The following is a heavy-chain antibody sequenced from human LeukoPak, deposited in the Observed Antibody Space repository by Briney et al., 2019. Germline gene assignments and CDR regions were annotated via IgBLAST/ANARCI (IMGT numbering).Heavy chain of an antibody. CDR3: IHYGSGSYSTDY. CDR1: GFTFSGAD. J-gene: IGHJ4*02. Sequence: QPGGSLRLSCATSGFTFSGADVHWVRQVSGKGLEWVGRIRSKGNKYATEYAASVKGRFTISRDDSKNTAYLQMNSLKTEDTAVYYCIHYGSGSYSTDYWGQGTQVTVSS. V-gene: IGHV3-73*01. CDR2: IRSKGNKYAT. D-gene: IGHD3-10*01.